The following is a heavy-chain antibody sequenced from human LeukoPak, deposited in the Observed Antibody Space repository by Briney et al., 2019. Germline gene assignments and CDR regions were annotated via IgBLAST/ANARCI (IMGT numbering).Heavy chain of an antibody. D-gene: IGHD6-19*01. J-gene: IGHJ4*02. V-gene: IGHV1-24*01. CDR2: FDPEDGET. Sequence: ASAKVSCKVSGYTLTELSMHWVRQAPGKGLEWMGGFDPEDGETIYAQKFQGRVTMTEDTSTDTAYMELSSLRSEDTAVYYCATAVAGTMDFDYWGQGTLVTVSS. CDR1: GYTLTELS. CDR3: ATAVAGTMDFDY.